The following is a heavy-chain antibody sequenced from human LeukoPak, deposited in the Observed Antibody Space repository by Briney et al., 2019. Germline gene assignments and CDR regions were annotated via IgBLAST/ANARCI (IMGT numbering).Heavy chain of an antibody. V-gene: IGHV4-38-2*01. CDR2: IFHSGSI. J-gene: IGHJ3*01. Sequence: PSETLSLTCVVPGYSIASGYYWGWIRQSPGRGLEWIATIFHSGSIYYNPSLKSRVTLSVDTSKNEFTLKLNSLTAADTAVYYCARMGISYYYDSSTYYPTAFDVWGQGTMVSVSS. CDR3: ARMGISYYYDSSTYYPTAFDV. CDR1: GYSIASGYY. D-gene: IGHD3-22*01.